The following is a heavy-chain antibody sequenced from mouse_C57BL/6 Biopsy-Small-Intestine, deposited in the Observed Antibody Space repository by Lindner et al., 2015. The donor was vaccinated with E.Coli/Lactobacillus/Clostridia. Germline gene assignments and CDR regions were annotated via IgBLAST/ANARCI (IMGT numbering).Heavy chain of an antibody. CDR2: INPYNGGT. CDR1: GYTFTDYY. V-gene: IGHV1-19*01. Sequence: EVQLQESGPVLVKPGASVKMSCKASGYTFTDYYMNWVKQSHGKSLEWIGAINPYNGGTSYSQEFKGKATLTVDKSSSTAYMQLSSLTYEDSAVYYCARSGEGYFDYWGQGTTLTVSS. D-gene: IGHD3-1*01. CDR3: ARSGEGYFDY. J-gene: IGHJ2*01.